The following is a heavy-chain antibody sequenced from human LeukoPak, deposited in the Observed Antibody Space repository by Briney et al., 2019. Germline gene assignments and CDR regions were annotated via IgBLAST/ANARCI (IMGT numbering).Heavy chain of an antibody. Sequence: GGSLRLSCAASGFTFSSYSMNWVRQAPGKGLEWVSSISSSSSYIYYADSVKGRFTISRDNAKNSLYLQMNSLRAEDTAVYYCARGGADSKWIDYWGQGTLVTVSS. D-gene: IGHD2-21*02. CDR3: ARGGADSKWIDY. J-gene: IGHJ4*02. CDR2: ISSSSSYI. CDR1: GFTFSSYS. V-gene: IGHV3-21*01.